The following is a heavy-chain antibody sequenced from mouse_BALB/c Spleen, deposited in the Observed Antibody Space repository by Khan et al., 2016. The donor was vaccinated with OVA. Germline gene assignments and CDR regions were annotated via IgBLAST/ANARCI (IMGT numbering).Heavy chain of an antibody. CDR3: ARLEDI. Sequence: QVQLKQSGPGLVAPSQSLSITCTVSGFSLTSYGVHRVRQPPGKGLEGLGVIWAGGSTNYNSALTSRLSISKENSKSQVFLKMNSLQTADTVMYYCARLEDIWGQGTTLTVSS. J-gene: IGHJ2*01. V-gene: IGHV2-9*02. CDR1: GFSLTSYG. D-gene: IGHD1-3*01. CDR2: IWAGGST.